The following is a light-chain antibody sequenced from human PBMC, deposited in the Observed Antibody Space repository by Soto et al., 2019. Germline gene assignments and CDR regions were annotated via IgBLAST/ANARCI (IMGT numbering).Light chain of an antibody. CDR2: SAS. J-gene: IGKJ4*01. V-gene: IGKV1-9*01. CDR3: QQLYSHPLT. Sequence: DIHLTQAPSWLSASLGDRVTITCRASQGITSYLAWYQQRPGKAPGLLIYSASTLQSGVPSRFSGSGYGTDFSLTISNLQPEDFATYYCQQLYSHPLTFGGGTKVDIK. CDR1: QGITSY.